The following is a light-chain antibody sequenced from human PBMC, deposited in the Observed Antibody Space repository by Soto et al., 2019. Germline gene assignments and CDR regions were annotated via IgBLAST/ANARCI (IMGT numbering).Light chain of an antibody. CDR2: GAS. CDR1: QSVSSY. Sequence: EIVLTQSPATLSLFPGERATLSCRASQSVSSYLAWYQQKPGQAPRLLIYGASTRATGIPGRFSGSGSGTEFPLTISSLQSEDFAVYYCQQRSDWPPITFGQGTRLEIK. V-gene: IGKV3-11*01. J-gene: IGKJ5*01. CDR3: QQRSDWPPIT.